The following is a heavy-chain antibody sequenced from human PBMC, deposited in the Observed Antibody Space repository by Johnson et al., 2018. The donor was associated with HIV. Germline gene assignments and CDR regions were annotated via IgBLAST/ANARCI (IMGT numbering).Heavy chain of an antibody. CDR1: GFTFSSYA. CDR3: ARPSVMTTLTTTACAFDI. CDR2: ISYDGTYY. J-gene: IGHJ3*02. V-gene: IGHV3-30*04. D-gene: IGHD4-17*01. Sequence: QVQLVESGGGVVQPGKSLRLSCAASGFTFSSYAMHWVRQAPGKGLEWVAIISYDGTYYYYADSVKGRFTISIANSKHKLYLQMNSLRVDDTAVYHCARPSVMTTLTTTACAFDIWGQGTMVTVSS.